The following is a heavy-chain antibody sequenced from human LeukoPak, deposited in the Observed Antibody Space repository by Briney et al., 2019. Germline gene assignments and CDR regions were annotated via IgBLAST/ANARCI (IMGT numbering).Heavy chain of an antibody. CDR3: ARHNSAYYDFWSGHPNNWFDP. CDR1: GGSISSYY. CDR2: IYYSGST. Sequence: PSETLSLTCTVSGGSISSYYWSWIRQPPGKGLEWIGYIYYSGSTNHNPSLKSRVTISVDTSKNQFSLKLSSVTAADTAVYYCARHNSAYYDFWSGHPNNWFDPWGQGTLVTVSS. D-gene: IGHD3-3*01. J-gene: IGHJ5*02. V-gene: IGHV4-59*08.